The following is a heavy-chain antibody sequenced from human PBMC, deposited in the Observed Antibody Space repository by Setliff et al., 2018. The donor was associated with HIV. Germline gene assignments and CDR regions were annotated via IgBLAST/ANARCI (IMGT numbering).Heavy chain of an antibody. CDR3: ASPASGGSSGQYHY. Sequence: SETLSLTCSVSGDSISSGSYFWGWIRQTPGKGLEWIGNIYYTGFAYYNPSLKSRVTISLDTSKTHFLLNLTSVTDADTAVYYCASPASGGSSGQYHYWGQGTLVTVSS. CDR2: IYYTGFA. CDR1: GDSISSGSYF. V-gene: IGHV4-39*02. J-gene: IGHJ4*02. D-gene: IGHD6-19*01.